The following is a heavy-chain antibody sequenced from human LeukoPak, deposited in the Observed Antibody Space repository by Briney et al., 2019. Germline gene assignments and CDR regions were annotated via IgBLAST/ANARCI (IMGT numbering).Heavy chain of an antibody. J-gene: IGHJ4*02. CDR2: IRTKGNRYAT. Sequence: PGGSLRLSCEGSGFTFGNYWMTWVRQASGKGLEWVGRIRTKGNRYATAYAASVKGRFTISRDDSKNTAYLQMNSLKTEDTAVYYCIHYGSGSYSTDYWGQGTLVTVSS. V-gene: IGHV3-73*01. CDR3: IHYGSGSYSTDY. CDR1: GFTFGNYW. D-gene: IGHD3-10*01.